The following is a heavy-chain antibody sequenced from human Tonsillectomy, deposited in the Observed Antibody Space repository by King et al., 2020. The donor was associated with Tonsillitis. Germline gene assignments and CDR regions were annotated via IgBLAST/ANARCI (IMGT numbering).Heavy chain of an antibody. V-gene: IGHV1-69*04. D-gene: IGHD1-7*01. Sequence: QLVQSGAEVKKPGSSVKVSCKASGGTFSSYAISWVRQAPGQGLEWMGRIIPSLCIANYAQKFQGRVTITADKSTSTAEMELSSLRSEDTAVYYCAREVVTGTTADYYFDYWGQGTLVTVSS. J-gene: IGHJ4*02. CDR2: IIPSLCIA. CDR3: AREVVTGTTADYYFDY. CDR1: GGTFSSYA.